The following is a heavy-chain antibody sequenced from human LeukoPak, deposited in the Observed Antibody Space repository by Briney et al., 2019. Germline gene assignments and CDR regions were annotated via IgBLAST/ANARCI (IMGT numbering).Heavy chain of an antibody. D-gene: IGHD2-15*01. Sequence: SVKVSCKTSGDSFTTYSISWVRQAPGQGLEWMGDIAPMFEKANYARKFQGRLTMTADQSASTVYMELSSLEADDTAIYYCAREVIVHHPAFGDRGQGTQVTVSS. CDR1: GDSFTTYS. CDR2: IAPMFEKA. V-gene: IGHV1-69*01. J-gene: IGHJ1*01. CDR3: AREVIVHHPAFGD.